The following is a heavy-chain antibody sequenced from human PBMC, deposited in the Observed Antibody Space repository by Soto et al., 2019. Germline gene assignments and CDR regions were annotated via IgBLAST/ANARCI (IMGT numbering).Heavy chain of an antibody. D-gene: IGHD4-17*01. Sequence: GGSLRLSCAASGFTFDDYAMHWVRQAPGKGLEWVSGISWNSGSIGYADSVKGRFTISRDNAKNSLYLQMNSLRAEDTALYYCAKDGSHFDYGYFDYWGQGTLVTVSS. J-gene: IGHJ4*02. CDR3: AKDGSHFDYGYFDY. V-gene: IGHV3-9*01. CDR2: ISWNSGSI. CDR1: GFTFDDYA.